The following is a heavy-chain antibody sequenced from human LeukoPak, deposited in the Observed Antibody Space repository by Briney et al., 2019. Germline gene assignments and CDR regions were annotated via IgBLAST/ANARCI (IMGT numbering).Heavy chain of an antibody. CDR1: GFTVSSNY. V-gene: IGHV3-53*01. Sequence: GGSLRLSCAASGFTVSSNYMSWVRQAPGKGLEWVSVIYSGGSTYYADSVKGRFTISRDNSKNTLYLQMNSLRAEDTAVYYCARETYYYGSGSYSFDYWGRGTLVTVSS. J-gene: IGHJ4*02. D-gene: IGHD3-10*01. CDR2: IYSGGST. CDR3: ARETYYYGSGSYSFDY.